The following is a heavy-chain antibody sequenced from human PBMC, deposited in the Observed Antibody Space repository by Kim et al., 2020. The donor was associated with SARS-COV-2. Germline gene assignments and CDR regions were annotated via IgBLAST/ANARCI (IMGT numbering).Heavy chain of an antibody. D-gene: IGHD3-3*01. Sequence: YYTPSLKSRVTISVDTSKNQFSLKLSSVTAADTAVYYCARELEVTHAFDIWGQGTMVTVSS. CDR3: ARELEVTHAFDI. V-gene: IGHV4-30-2*04. J-gene: IGHJ3*02.